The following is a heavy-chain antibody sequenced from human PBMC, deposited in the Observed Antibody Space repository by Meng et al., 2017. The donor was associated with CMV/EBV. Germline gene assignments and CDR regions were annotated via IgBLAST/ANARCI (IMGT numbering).Heavy chain of an antibody. CDR1: GFTFSSYW. CDR3: AKELVTYYYDSSGWDY. CDR2: INSDGSST. V-gene: IGHV3-74*01. Sequence: GESLKISCAASGFTFSSYWMHWVRQAPGKGLVWVSRINSDGSSTSYADSVKGRFTISRDNAKNTLYLQMNSLRAEDTAVYYCAKELVTYYYDSSGWDYWGQGTLVTVSS. J-gene: IGHJ4*02. D-gene: IGHD3-22*01.